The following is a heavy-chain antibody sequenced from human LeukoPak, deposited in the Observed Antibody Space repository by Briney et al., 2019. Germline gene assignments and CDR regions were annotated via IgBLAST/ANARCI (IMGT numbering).Heavy chain of an antibody. CDR1: GFTVTNYR. Sequence: GGSLRLSCAASGFTVTNYRMNWVRQAPGKGLEWVSSIGESGDRLYEDSVKGRFTISRDNAKSSLYLQMNSLRAADTAMYYCARDLGHGQDFDYWGQGTRVTVSS. CDR3: ARDLGHGQDFDY. V-gene: IGHV3-21*01. CDR2: IGESGDR. J-gene: IGHJ4*02.